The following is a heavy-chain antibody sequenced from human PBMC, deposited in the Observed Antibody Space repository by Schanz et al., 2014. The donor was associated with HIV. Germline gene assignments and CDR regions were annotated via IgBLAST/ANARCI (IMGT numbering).Heavy chain of an antibody. V-gene: IGHV3-30*18. CDR1: GFGFSSYS. J-gene: IGHJ4*02. D-gene: IGHD6-13*01. Sequence: VHLVESGGGLVKPGGSLRLSCAASGFGFSSYSINWVRQAPGKGLEWVAVISYDGSNKYYADSVKGRFAISRYNSKNTVYLQMNSLRGEDSAVYYCAKVGRIYSTTWIDHWGQGTLVTVSS. CDR3: AKVGRIYSTTWIDH. CDR2: ISYDGSNK.